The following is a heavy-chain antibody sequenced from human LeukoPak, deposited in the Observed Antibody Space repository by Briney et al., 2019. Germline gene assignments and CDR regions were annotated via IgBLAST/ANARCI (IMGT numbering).Heavy chain of an antibody. Sequence: PGGSLRLSCAASGFTFSSYAMSWVRQAPGKGLEWVSAISGSGGSTYYADSVKGRFTISRDNSKNTLYLQMNSLRAEDTAVYYCATSRGGDYGIFHYWGQGTLVTVSS. D-gene: IGHD4-17*01. J-gene: IGHJ4*02. V-gene: IGHV3-23*01. CDR2: ISGSGGST. CDR1: GFTFSSYA. CDR3: ATSRGGDYGIFHY.